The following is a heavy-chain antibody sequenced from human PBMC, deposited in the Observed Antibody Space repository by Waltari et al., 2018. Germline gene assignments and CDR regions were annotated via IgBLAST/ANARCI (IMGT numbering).Heavy chain of an antibody. J-gene: IGHJ3*02. CDR2: IYVGDSET. V-gene: IGHV5-51*03. Sequence: EVRLVQSGAEVKKPGESLKISCKGSGAKFSTYWIGWVRQMPGQGLEWMGIIYVGDSETRYSPSFRGQVTMSADKSITTAYLQWSSLKASDTAMYYCARREHDYDYVGGSYRRVIDTFDIWGQGTRVTVSS. CDR3: ARREHDYDYVGGSYRRVIDTFDI. CDR1: GAKFSTYW. D-gene: IGHD3-16*02.